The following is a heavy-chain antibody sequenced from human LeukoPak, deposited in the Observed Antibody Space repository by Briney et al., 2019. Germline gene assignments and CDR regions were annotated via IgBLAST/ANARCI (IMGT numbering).Heavy chain of an antibody. V-gene: IGHV4-59*11. CDR2: IYNSEST. Sequence: SETLSLTCTVSGGSISSHYWSWIRQPPGKGLEWIGYIYNSESTYYNPSLKSRVTISLDTSKNQFSLRLNSVTAADTAVYYCARVKGSNWFDPWGQGTLVTVSS. J-gene: IGHJ5*02. D-gene: IGHD6-6*01. CDR3: ARVKGSNWFDP. CDR1: GGSISSHY.